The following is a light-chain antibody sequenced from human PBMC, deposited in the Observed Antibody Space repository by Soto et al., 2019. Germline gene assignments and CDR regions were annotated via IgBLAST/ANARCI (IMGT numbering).Light chain of an antibody. V-gene: IGKV1-8*01. CDR1: QGISSY. CDR2: AAS. Sequence: AIRMTQSPSSFSASTGDRVTITCRASQGISSYLAWYQQKPGKAPKLLIYAASTLQSGVPSRFSGSGSGTDLTLTISCLQSEDFATYYCQQYSSYPRTFGPGTKGDIK. CDR3: QQYSSYPRT. J-gene: IGKJ3*01.